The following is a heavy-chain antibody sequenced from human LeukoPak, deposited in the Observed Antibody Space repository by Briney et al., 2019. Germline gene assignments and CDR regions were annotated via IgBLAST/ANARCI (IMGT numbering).Heavy chain of an antibody. Sequence: GSLRLSCAASGFTFSSYWMSWVRQVPGKGLEWVANIKQDGSEKYYVDSVKGRFTISRDNAKNSLYLQMNSLRAEDTAVYYCASFEDTAMVVKEDYWGQGTLVTVSS. CDR3: ASFEDTAMVVKEDY. CDR2: IKQDGSEK. D-gene: IGHD5-18*01. CDR1: GFTFSSYW. J-gene: IGHJ4*02. V-gene: IGHV3-7*01.